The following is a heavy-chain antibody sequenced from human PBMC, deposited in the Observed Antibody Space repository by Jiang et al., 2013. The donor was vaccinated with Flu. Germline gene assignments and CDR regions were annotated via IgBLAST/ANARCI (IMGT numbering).Heavy chain of an antibody. CDR3: ARVLVHCTVGSCYALLFAFDY. J-gene: IGHJ3*02. D-gene: IGHD2-15*01. Sequence: SGAEVKKAGASVKVSCKASGYTFTNYSIHWVRQAPGQRLEWMGWINAGNGNTKYSQQFQDRVTITRDTPASTAYMELSSLRSEDTAVYYCARVLVHCTVGSCYALLFAFDYLGPGDKWSPSL. V-gene: IGHV1-3*01. CDR2: INAGNGNT. CDR1: GYTFTNYS.